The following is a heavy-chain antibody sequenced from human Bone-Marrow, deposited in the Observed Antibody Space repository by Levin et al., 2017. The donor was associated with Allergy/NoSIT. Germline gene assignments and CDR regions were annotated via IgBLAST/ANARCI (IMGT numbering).Heavy chain of an antibody. J-gene: IGHJ6*02. CDR3: TTWFLVVAPAIPYYYYGMDV. D-gene: IGHD2-21*02. CDR1: GFTFSSYH. V-gene: IGHV3-15*01. CDR2: IKSKTDGGTT. Sequence: GESLKISCTSSGFTFSSYHMSWVRQAPGKGLEWVGRIKSKTDGGTTDYAALVKGRFTISRDDSKNTLYLQMNSLTPEDTALYYCTTWFLVVAPAIPYYYYGMDVWGQGTTVTVSS.